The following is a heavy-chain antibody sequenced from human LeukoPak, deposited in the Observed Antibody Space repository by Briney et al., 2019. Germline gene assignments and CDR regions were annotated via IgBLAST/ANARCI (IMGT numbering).Heavy chain of an antibody. V-gene: IGHV3-7*01. J-gene: IGHJ3*02. D-gene: IGHD1-26*01. CDR1: GFTFSTYW. CDR2: IKQDGTEK. CDR3: ARPRGRYSYDVFDI. Sequence: PGGSLRLSCAASGFTFSTYWMNWVRQAPGKGLEWVANIKQDGTEKYYVDSVKGRFTISRDNAKNSLYLQMNSLRAEDTAVYYCARPRGRYSYDVFDIWGQGTMVTVSS.